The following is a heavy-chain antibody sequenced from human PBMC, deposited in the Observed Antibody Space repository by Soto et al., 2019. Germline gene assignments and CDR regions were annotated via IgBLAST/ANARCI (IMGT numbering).Heavy chain of an antibody. Sequence: PXXTLSLTCAVSGXSLSSAYYWGWILQPPGKGLQWIGSIYHSGSTYYNPSLKSRVTISVDTSKNQFSLKLTSLTAADTALYYCARANSGYDWENCFDSWGQGTLVTVSS. D-gene: IGHD5-12*01. V-gene: IGHV4-38-2*01. CDR1: GXSLSSAYY. CDR3: ARANSGYDWENCFDS. J-gene: IGHJ5*01. CDR2: IYHSGST.